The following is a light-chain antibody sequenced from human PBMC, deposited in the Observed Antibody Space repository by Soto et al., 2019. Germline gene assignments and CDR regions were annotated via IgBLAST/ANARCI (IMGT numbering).Light chain of an antibody. CDR2: EVS. J-gene: IGLJ1*01. Sequence: LTQPTSVSGSPGQSITISCTGTSSDVGGYNYVSWYQLHPGKAPKLIIYEVSHRPSGASNHFSGYKSGNTASLTISGLQAEDEADYYCSSYTSTSTPCVFGTGTKVTVL. CDR3: SSYTSTSTPCV. CDR1: SSDVGGYNY. V-gene: IGLV2-14*01.